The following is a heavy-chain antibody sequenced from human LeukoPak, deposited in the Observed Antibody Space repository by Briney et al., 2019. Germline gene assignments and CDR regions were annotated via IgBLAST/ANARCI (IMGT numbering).Heavy chain of an antibody. V-gene: IGHV1-2*02. CDR2: INPNSGGT. Sequence: ASVKVSCKASGYTFTGYYMHWVRQAPGQGLEWMGWINPNSGGTNYAQKFQGRVTITADESTSTAYMELSSLRSEDTAVYYCARWIAVAAYYFDYWGQGTLVTVSS. CDR3: ARWIAVAAYYFDY. J-gene: IGHJ4*02. CDR1: GYTFTGYY. D-gene: IGHD6-19*01.